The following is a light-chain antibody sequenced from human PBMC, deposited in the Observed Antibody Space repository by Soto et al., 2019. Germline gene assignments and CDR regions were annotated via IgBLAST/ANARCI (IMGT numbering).Light chain of an antibody. CDR3: CSYVGSRTWV. CDR1: SANLGSYNL. Sequence: QSALTQPASGSGSPGQSITISCAGTSANLGSYNLVSWYQQHPGKAPKLIIYEVTKRPSGVSDRFSGSKSGNTASLTISGLQAEDEAHYYCCSYVGSRTWVFGGGTKVTVL. V-gene: IGLV2-23*02. J-gene: IGLJ3*02. CDR2: EVT.